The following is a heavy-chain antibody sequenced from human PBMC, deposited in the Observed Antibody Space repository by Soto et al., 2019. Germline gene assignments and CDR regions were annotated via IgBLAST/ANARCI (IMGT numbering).Heavy chain of an antibody. CDR3: ARDLTAMVTSLDR. CDR2: INQDGSEK. Sequence: EVQVVESGGGLVQPGGSLRLSCVGSGFTFSSFWMTWVSQAPGKGLEWVANINQDGSEKYSVDSVKGRFTISRDNARYSLYLQMDSLRAEDTDVYYCARDLTAMVTSLDRWGQGTLVTVSS. CDR1: GFTFSSFW. V-gene: IGHV3-7*05. D-gene: IGHD5-18*01. J-gene: IGHJ4*02.